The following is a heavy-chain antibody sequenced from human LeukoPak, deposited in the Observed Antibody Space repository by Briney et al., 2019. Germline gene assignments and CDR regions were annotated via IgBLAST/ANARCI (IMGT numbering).Heavy chain of an antibody. Sequence: GGSLRLSCAASGFTFDDYAMHWVRQAPGKGLEWVSGISWNSGSIGYADSVKGRFTFPRDNAKNSLYLQMNSLRAEDTALYYCTRGSYGDYEYWGQGILVTVSS. V-gene: IGHV3-9*01. CDR2: ISWNSGSI. D-gene: IGHD4-17*01. J-gene: IGHJ4*02. CDR3: TRGSYGDYEY. CDR1: GFTFDDYA.